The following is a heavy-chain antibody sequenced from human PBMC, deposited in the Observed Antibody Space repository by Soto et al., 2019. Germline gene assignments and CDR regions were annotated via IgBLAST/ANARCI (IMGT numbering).Heavy chain of an antibody. CDR1: GFTFSSYG. J-gene: IGHJ4*02. D-gene: IGHD1-7*01. V-gene: IGHV3-33*01. CDR3: ARYGQNYYFDY. Sequence: QVQLVESGGGVVQPGRSLRLSCAASGFTFSSYGMHWVRQAPGKGLEWVAVIWYDGSNKYYADSVKGRFTISRDNSKNKLYLQMNGLRAEDTAVYYCARYGQNYYFDYWGQGTLVTVSS. CDR2: IWYDGSNK.